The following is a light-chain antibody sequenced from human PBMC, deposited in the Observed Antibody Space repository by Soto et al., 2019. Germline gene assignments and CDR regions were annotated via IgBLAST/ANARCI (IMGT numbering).Light chain of an antibody. CDR1: QSVSSY. J-gene: IGKJ5*01. CDR2: DAS. Sequence: EIVLTQSPGTLSLSTGERATLSCRASQSVSSYLAWYQQKPGQAPRLLIYDASNRATGIPARFSGSGSGTEFTLIISSLQSEDSAFYYCQQYDNWPITFGQGTRLEIK. V-gene: IGKV3-11*01. CDR3: QQYDNWPIT.